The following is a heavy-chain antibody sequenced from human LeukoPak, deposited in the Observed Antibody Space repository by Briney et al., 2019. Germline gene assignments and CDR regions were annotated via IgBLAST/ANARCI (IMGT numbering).Heavy chain of an antibody. CDR1: GFTFGDYA. CDR3: IAAAEVDY. V-gene: IGHV3-49*04. D-gene: IGHD6-13*01. Sequence: PGRSLRLSCTASGFTFGDYAMSWVRQAPGKGLEWVGFIRSKAYGGTTEYAAPVKGRFTISRDDSKSIAYLQMNSLKTEDTAVYYCIAAAEVDYWGQGTLVTVSS. CDR2: IRSKAYGGTT. J-gene: IGHJ4*02.